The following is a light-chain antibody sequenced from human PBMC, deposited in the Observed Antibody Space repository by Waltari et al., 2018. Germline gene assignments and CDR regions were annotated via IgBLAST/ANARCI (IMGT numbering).Light chain of an antibody. CDR3: QQSYSTPRYT. CDR2: AAS. V-gene: IGKV1-39*01. CDR1: PSISSY. Sequence: DIQMTQSPSSLSASVGDRVTITCRASPSISSYLNWYQQKPGKAPKLLIYAASSLQSGVPSRCSGSGSGTDFTLTISSLQPEEFATDYCQQSYSTPRYTFGQGTKLEIK. J-gene: IGKJ2*01.